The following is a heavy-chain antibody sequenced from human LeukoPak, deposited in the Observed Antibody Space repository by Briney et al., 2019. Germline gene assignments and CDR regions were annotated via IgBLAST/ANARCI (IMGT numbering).Heavy chain of an antibody. D-gene: IGHD3-10*01. CDR3: AKASGSPYYFDY. CDR1: GFTFSNFA. Sequence: QPGGSLRLSCAASGFTFSNFAMSWVRQAPGKGLECVSLISANGGATYYADFVKGRFTISRDNSKSTLYLQMNSRRADDTAVYYCAKASGSPYYFDYWGQGTLVTVSS. J-gene: IGHJ4*02. V-gene: IGHV3-23*01. CDR2: ISANGGAT.